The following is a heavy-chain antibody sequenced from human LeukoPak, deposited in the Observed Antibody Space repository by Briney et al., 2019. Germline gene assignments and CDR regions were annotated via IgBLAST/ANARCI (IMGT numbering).Heavy chain of an antibody. J-gene: IGHJ4*02. CDR2: ISSSSRTI. D-gene: IGHD1-26*01. CDR3: AKGRGYSGSYFRFDY. V-gene: IGHV3-48*01. CDR1: GFTFSTYS. Sequence: GGSLRLSCAASGFTFSTYSMSWVRQAPGKGLEWVSYISSSSRTIYYADSVKGRFTISRDNAKNTLYLQMNSLRAEDTAVYYCAKGRGYSGSYFRFDYWGQGTLVTVSS.